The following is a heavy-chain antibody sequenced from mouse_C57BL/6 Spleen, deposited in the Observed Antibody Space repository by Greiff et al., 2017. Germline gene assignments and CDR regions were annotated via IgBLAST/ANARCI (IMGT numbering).Heavy chain of an antibody. J-gene: IGHJ2*01. Sequence: VQLQQSGPELVKPGASVKISCKASGYAFSSSWMNWVKQRPGKGLEWIGRIYPGDGDTNYNGKFKGKATLTADKYSSTAYMQLSSLTSEDSAVYFCAPGGYYFDYWGQGTTLTVSS. V-gene: IGHV1-82*01. D-gene: IGHD3-1*01. CDR1: GYAFSSSW. CDR3: APGGYYFDY. CDR2: IYPGDGDT.